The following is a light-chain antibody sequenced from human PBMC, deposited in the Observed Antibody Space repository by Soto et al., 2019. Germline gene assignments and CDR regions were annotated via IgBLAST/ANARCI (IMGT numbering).Light chain of an antibody. CDR2: ELS. CDR3: SSYVTGDSLI. J-gene: IGLJ2*01. V-gene: IGLV2-8*01. CDR1: SRDVGGHDY. Sequence: QSALTQPPSASGSPGQSVTISCTGTSRDVGGHDYVSWYQQHPGKAPKLMIYELSKRPSGVPDRFSGSKSGNTASLTVSGLQAEDEADYYCSSYVTGDSLIFGGGTKLT.